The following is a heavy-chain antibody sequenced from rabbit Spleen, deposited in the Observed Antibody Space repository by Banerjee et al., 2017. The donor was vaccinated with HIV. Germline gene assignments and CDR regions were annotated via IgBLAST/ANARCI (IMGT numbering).Heavy chain of an antibody. D-gene: IGHD4-1*01. Sequence: QLTETGGGLVQPGGSLTLSCKASGIDFTKYYITWVRQAPGKGLEWIGIIYAAKGSTDYSSWVNGRFSLSRDIDQNTLYLQLNSLTATDTATYFCVRSSGWGMNFFKLWGPGTLVTVS. CDR1: GIDFTKYY. V-gene: IGHV1S7*01. CDR3: VRSSGWGMNFFKL. J-gene: IGHJ4*01. CDR2: IYAAKGST.